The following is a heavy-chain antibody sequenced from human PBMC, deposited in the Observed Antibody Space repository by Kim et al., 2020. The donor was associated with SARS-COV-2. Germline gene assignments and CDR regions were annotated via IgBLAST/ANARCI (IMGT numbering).Heavy chain of an antibody. CDR3: AAGVGSPGGYCSSTSCRPHYYYYGMDV. D-gene: IGHD2-2*01. CDR1: GFTFTSSA. CDR2: IVVGSGNT. J-gene: IGHJ6*02. Sequence: SVKVSCKASGFTFTSSAMQWVRQARGQRLEWIGWIVVGSGNTNYAQKFQERVTITRDMSTSTAYMELSSLRSEDTAVYYCAAGVGSPGGYCSSTSCRPHYYYYGMDVWGQGTTVTVSS. V-gene: IGHV1-58*02.